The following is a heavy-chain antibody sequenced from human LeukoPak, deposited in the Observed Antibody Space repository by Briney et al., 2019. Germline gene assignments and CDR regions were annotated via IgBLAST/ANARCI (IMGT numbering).Heavy chain of an antibody. Sequence: GGSLRLSRVASGFTFRDYWMTWVRQAPGKGLEYVANIKYDGSDKYYVDSVKGRFTISRDNAKNSVYLQMNSLRVEDTAVYYCARRNLFDYWGQGTVVTVSS. D-gene: IGHD1-14*01. CDR2: IKYDGSDK. J-gene: IGHJ4*02. CDR1: GFTFRDYW. CDR3: ARRNLFDY. V-gene: IGHV3-7*01.